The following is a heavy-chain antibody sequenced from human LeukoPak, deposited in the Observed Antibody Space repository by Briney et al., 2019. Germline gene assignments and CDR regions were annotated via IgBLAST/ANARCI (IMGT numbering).Heavy chain of an antibody. CDR3: ASKGKYCSSTSCYNHNWFDP. CDR1: GYTFTSYD. V-gene: IGHV1-8*01. J-gene: IGHJ5*02. CDR2: MNPNSGNT. Sequence: ASVKVSCKASGYTFTSYDINWVRQATGQGLEWMGWMNPNSGNTGYAQKFQGRVTMTRNTSISTAYMELSSLRSEDTAVYYCASKGKYCSSTSCYNHNWFDPWGRGTLVTVSS. D-gene: IGHD2-2*02.